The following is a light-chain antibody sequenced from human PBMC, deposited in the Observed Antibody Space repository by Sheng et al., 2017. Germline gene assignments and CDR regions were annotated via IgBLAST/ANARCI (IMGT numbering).Light chain of an antibody. Sequence: SYELAQPPSVSVAPGQTATITCEADNIGRKGVNWYQQRPGQAPVLVVFDDRRRPSGVPARFSGSNSGNTATLTINRVEAGDEADYFCHTWDSTNDVMFGGGTTLTVL. V-gene: IGLV3-21*02. CDR2: DDR. CDR3: HTWDSTNDVM. CDR1: NIGRKG. J-gene: IGLJ3*02.